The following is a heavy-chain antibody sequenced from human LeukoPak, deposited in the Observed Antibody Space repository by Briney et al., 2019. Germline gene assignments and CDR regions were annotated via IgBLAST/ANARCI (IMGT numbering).Heavy chain of an antibody. CDR2: ISYSGST. D-gene: IGHD5-18*01. J-gene: IGHJ5*02. CDR3: ARGGQLNWFDP. Sequence: PSETLSLTCTVSGDSISSYYWSWIRQPPGQGLEWIGYISYSGSTSSNPSLGSRVTISVDTSKNQFSLRLTSVTAADTAMYYCARGGQLNWFDPWGQGNLVTVSS. CDR1: GDSISSYY. V-gene: IGHV4-59*01.